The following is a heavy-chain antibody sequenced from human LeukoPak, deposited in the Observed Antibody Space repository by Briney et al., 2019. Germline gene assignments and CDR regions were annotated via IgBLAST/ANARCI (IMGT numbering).Heavy chain of an antibody. CDR2: VSRSGGGM. V-gene: IGHV3-48*03. Sequence: PGGSLRLSCAASGFTLSSYEMNWVRQAPGKGLEWVSYVSRSGGGMLYADSVKGRFTISRDNAKNSLSLQMSSLRAEDTAVYYCARDLYGSGGDAFDIWGQGTMVTVSS. D-gene: IGHD3-10*01. CDR1: GFTLSSYE. J-gene: IGHJ3*02. CDR3: ARDLYGSGGDAFDI.